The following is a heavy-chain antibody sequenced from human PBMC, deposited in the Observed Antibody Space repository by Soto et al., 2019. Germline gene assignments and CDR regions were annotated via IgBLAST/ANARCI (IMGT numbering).Heavy chain of an antibody. D-gene: IGHD6-19*01. CDR1: GDSYSISTYS. CDR3: AGMPDTSGLRFDP. CDR2: IYQSGVT. Sequence: SETLSLTCTISGDSYSISTYSWSWIRQPPGKALEWVGFIYQSGVTSYNPSLKSRVSISLDRSNNQCSLKLRSVTAADTAVYYCAGMPDTSGLRFDPWGPGTLVTVSS. V-gene: IGHV4-30-2*01. J-gene: IGHJ5*02.